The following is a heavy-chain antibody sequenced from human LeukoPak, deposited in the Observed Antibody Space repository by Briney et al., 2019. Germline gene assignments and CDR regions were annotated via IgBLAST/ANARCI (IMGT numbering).Heavy chain of an antibody. D-gene: IGHD3-10*01. CDR1: GYTFTSYG. J-gene: IGHJ3*02. CDR3: ARDGRGLDAFDI. CDR2: ISAYNGNNGNT. Sequence: GASVKVSRKASGYTFTSYGISWVRQAPGQGLEWMGWISAYNGNNGNTNYAQKFQGRVTMTTDTSTSTVYMELRSLRSDDTAVYYCARDGRGLDAFDIWGQGTMVTVSS. V-gene: IGHV1-18*01.